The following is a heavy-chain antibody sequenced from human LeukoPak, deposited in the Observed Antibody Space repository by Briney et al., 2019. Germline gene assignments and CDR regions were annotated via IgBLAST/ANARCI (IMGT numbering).Heavy chain of an antibody. CDR1: GFTFDDYA. Sequence: GRSLRLSCAASGFTFDDYAMHWVRQAPGKGLEWVSGISWNRGSIDYVDSVKGRFTISKEKAKNSMYLQMNRLRAEDTALYYWAKGLGPDCSGSSDYWGQGTLVTVSS. V-gene: IGHV3-9*01. CDR3: AKGLGPDCSGSSDY. J-gene: IGHJ4*02. D-gene: IGHD3-10*02. CDR2: ISWNRGSI.